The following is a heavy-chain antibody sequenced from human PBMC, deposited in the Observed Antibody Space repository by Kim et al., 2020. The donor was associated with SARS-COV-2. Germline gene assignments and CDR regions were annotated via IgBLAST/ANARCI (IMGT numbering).Heavy chain of an antibody. CDR3: SRIRRYGGRFDY. V-gene: IGHV3-11*01. D-gene: IGHD4-17*01. J-gene: IGHJ4*02. Sequence: YAYAVKGRFTISRDNAKNSLYLKMNSLSAEDTAVYYCSRIRRYGGRFDYWGQGTLVTVSS.